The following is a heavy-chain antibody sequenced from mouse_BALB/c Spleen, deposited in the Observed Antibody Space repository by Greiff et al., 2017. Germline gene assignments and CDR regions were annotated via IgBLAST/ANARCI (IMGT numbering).Heavy chain of an antibody. Sequence: EVMLVESGGGLVKPGGSLKLSCAASGFTFSSYTMSWVRQTPEKRLEWVATISSGGSYTYYPDRVKGRFTISRDNAKNTLYLQMSSLKSEDTAMYYCTRDGNFYWYFDVWGAGTTVTVSS. D-gene: IGHD2-1*01. CDR1: GFTFSSYT. CDR2: ISSGGSYT. J-gene: IGHJ1*01. V-gene: IGHV5-6-4*01. CDR3: TRDGNFYWYFDV.